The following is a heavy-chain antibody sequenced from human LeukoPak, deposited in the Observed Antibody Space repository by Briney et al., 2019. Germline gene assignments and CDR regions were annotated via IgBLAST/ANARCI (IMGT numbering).Heavy chain of an antibody. D-gene: IGHD6-13*01. CDR1: GFTFSSYG. CDR2: IWYDGSNK. Sequence: GGSLRLSCAASGFTFSSYGMHWVRQAPGKGLEWVAVIWYDGSNKYYADSVKGRFAISRDNSKNTLYLQMNSLRAEDTAVYYCASSSSSVNYWGQGTLVTVSS. V-gene: IGHV3-33*01. J-gene: IGHJ4*02. CDR3: ASSSSSVNY.